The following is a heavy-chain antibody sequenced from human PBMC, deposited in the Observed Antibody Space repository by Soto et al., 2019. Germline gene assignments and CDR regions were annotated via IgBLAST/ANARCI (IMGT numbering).Heavy chain of an antibody. CDR3: ARHLGVAVAGTRWYFDL. CDR2: IYPGDSET. J-gene: IGHJ2*01. V-gene: IGHV5-51*01. D-gene: IGHD6-19*01. CDR1: GYRFTTYW. Sequence: SGPEVKKPGESLRISCEASGYRFTTYWIGWVRQMPGKGLEWMGIIYPGDSETRYNPSFQGHVTISADKSNNTAYLQWSSLKASDTATYYCARHLGVAVAGTRWYFDLWGRGTLVTVSS.